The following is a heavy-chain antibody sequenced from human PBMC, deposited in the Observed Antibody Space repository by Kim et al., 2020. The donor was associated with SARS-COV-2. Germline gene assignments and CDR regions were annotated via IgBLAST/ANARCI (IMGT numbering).Heavy chain of an antibody. Sequence: ASVKVSCKASGYTFTSYDINWVRQATGQGLEWMGWMNPNSGNTGYAQKFQGRVTMTRNTSISTAYMELSSLRSEDTAVYYCARGGEFLTGYRYYCYYYGMDVWGQGTTVTVSS. CDR2: MNPNSGNT. D-gene: IGHD3-9*01. J-gene: IGHJ6*02. V-gene: IGHV1-8*01. CDR1: GYTFTSYD. CDR3: ARGGEFLTGYRYYCYYYGMDV.